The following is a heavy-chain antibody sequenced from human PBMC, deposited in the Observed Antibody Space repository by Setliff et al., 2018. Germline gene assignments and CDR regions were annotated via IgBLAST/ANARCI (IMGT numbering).Heavy chain of an antibody. J-gene: IGHJ4*02. CDR2: ISAYNGDT. D-gene: IGHD5-12*01. CDR1: GYTFTNYG. CDR3: ARCLPFLSGYDRGAFDN. Sequence: ASVKVSCKASGYTFTNYGINWVRQAPGQGLEWMGWISAYNGDTNYPQRFQGRVTMTIDTSTSTAYMDLRSLRSDDTAIYYCARCLPFLSGYDRGAFDNWGQGTLVTVSS. V-gene: IGHV1-18*01.